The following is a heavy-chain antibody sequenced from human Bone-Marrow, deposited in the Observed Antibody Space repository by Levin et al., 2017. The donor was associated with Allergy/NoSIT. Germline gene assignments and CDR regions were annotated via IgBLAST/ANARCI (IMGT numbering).Heavy chain of an antibody. D-gene: IGHD6-19*01. CDR1: GFSFNTFT. CDR3: TRRGYRSGFDAFDI. V-gene: IGHV3-30*04. CDR2: ISFDGSNK. J-gene: IGHJ3*02. Sequence: GESLKISCAASGFSFNTFTLHWVRQAPGKGLEWLAVISFDGSNKYYADSVKGRFTVSRDNSKNTLYLQMNSLRAEDTAVYFCTRRGYRSGFDAFDIWGQGTMVTVSS.